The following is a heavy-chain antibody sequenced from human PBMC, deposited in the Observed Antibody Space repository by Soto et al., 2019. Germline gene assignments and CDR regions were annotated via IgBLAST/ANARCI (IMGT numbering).Heavy chain of an antibody. CDR2: IYYSGNT. V-gene: IGHV4-39*01. CDR3: ARGSTTEKVDS. CDR1: GGSISSSSYY. Sequence: SETLSLTCTVSGGSISSSSYYWGWIRQPPGKGLEWIGSIYYSGNTYYNPSLKSRVTISVDTAKNQFSLKLSSVTAADTAVYYCARGSTTEKVDSWGQG. J-gene: IGHJ4*02.